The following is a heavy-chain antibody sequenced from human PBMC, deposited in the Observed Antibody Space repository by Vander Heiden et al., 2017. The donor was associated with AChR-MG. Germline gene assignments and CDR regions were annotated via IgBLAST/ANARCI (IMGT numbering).Heavy chain of an antibody. Sequence: QVQPVQSGAEVKKPGSSVKASCKASGATSSSYAISWVRQAPGQGLEWMGGIIPIFGTANYAHKFQGRVTITADESTSTDYMELSSLRSEDTAVYYCAREDYDRPRGAFDIWGQGTMVTVSS. CDR2: IIPIFGTA. D-gene: IGHD3-22*01. V-gene: IGHV1-69*01. J-gene: IGHJ3*02. CDR1: GATSSSYA. CDR3: AREDYDRPRGAFDI.